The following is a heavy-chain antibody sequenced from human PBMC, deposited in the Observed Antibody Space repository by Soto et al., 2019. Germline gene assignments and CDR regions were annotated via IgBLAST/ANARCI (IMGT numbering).Heavy chain of an antibody. CDR1: GGSISSPSW. CDR2: IYHTGST. V-gene: IGHV4-4*02. CDR3: ASRTPINGDPF. D-gene: IGHD2-15*01. J-gene: IGHJ4*02. Sequence: QVQLRESGPGLVKPSGTPSLTCAVSGGSISSPSWWTWVRQPPGKGLEWIGEIYHTGSTNYNSTLKSRLSISVDKSTNQFSLNLKSVTAADTAVYYCASRTPINGDPFWGQGTLVTVSS.